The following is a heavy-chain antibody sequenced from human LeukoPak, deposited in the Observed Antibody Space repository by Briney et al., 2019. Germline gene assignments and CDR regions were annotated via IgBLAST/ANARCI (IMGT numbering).Heavy chain of an antibody. D-gene: IGHD2-2*01. CDR3: ARMPLLFYYMDV. CDR1: GGTFSSYA. J-gene: IGHJ6*03. V-gene: IGHV1-69*05. CDR2: NIPIFGTA. Sequence: SVKVSCKASGGTFSSYAISWVRQAPGQGLEWMGGNIPIFGTANYAQKFQGRVTITTDESTSTAYMELSSLRSEDTAVYYCARMPLLFYYMDVWGKGTTVTVSS.